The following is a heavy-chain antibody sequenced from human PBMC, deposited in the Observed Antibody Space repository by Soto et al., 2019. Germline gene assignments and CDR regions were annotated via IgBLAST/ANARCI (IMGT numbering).Heavy chain of an antibody. Sequence: EVQLVESGGGLVQPGRSLRLSCAASGFTFDDYAMHWVRQAPGKGLEWVSGISWNSGSIGYAYSVKGRFTISRDNAKNPMYLQRNRMRAEYTALYYCTNATYCSRTRGYGEGVYYFSYWGQGTMVTFSS. CDR3: TNATYCSRTRGYGEGVYYFSY. CDR2: ISWNSGSI. CDR1: GFTFDDYA. J-gene: IGHJ4*02. V-gene: IGHV3-9*01. D-gene: IGHD2-2*01.